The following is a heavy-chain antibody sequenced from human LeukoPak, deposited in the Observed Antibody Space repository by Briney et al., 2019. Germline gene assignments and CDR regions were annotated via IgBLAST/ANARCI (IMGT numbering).Heavy chain of an antibody. V-gene: IGHV3-49*04. D-gene: IGHD3-10*01. CDR2: SGGKRYGGTT. CDR3: ARTGETMVRGVIMGFPIDY. J-gene: IGHJ4*02. Sequence: GGSLRLSCTASGFTLGDYAMSWVRQAPGKGLEWVGFSGGKRYGGTTEYAASVKGRFTISRDDSKSIAYLQMNSLKTEDTAVYYCARTGETMVRGVIMGFPIDYWGQGTLVTVSP. CDR1: GFTLGDYA.